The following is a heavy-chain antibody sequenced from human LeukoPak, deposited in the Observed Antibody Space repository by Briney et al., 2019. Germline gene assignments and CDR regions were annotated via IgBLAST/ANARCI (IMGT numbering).Heavy chain of an antibody. V-gene: IGHV1-46*01. CDR3: ARDYYGGNPDY. J-gene: IGHJ4*02. Sequence: ASVKVSCKASGYAFTSYYMHWVRQAPGQGLEWMGIINPSGGSTSYAQKFQGRVTMTRDMSTSTVYMELSSLRSEDTAVYYCARDYYGGNPDYWGQGTLVTVSS. CDR2: INPSGGST. CDR1: GYAFTSYY. D-gene: IGHD4-23*01.